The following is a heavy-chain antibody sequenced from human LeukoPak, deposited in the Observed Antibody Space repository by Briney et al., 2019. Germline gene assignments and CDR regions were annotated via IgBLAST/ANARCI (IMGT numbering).Heavy chain of an antibody. Sequence: PGRSLRLSCAASGFTFSSYGMHWVRQAPGKGLEWVAVIWYDGSNKYYADSVKGRFTISRDNSKNTVSLQMDNVRAEDTAVYYCARGRCSRATCYHARDFWGQGTLVTVSS. CDR2: IWYDGSNK. CDR3: ARGRCSRATCYHARDF. CDR1: GFTFSSYG. D-gene: IGHD2-2*01. V-gene: IGHV3-33*01. J-gene: IGHJ4*02.